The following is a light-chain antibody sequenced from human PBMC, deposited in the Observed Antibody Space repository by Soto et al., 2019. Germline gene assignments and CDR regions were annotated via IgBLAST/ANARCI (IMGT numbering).Light chain of an antibody. CDR3: MKGLKTPCT. CDR2: LAS. CDR1: ESLLHSNGYHY. Sequence: DIVMTQSPLSLPVTPRGPASISCRSSESLLHSNGYHYFSWYLQRPVQSPQLLIYLASTRASGVPERFSGSGSGKDFTLTISRVEDEDVGLYSCMKGLKTPCTFGQGTKLEIK. J-gene: IGKJ2*02. V-gene: IGKV2-28*01.